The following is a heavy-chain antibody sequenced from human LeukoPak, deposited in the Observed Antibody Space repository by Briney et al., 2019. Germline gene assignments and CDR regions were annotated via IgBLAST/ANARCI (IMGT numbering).Heavy chain of an antibody. J-gene: IGHJ6*03. Sequence: SETLSLTCNVSGGSISGYHWSWVRQPPGKGLEWLGYIYYSGSSNYNPSLKSRVTISVDTSKNQFSLKLSSVTAADTAVYYCARVPRSYYYYYYMDVWGKGTTVTVSS. CDR1: GGSISGYH. V-gene: IGHV4-59*01. CDR2: IYYSGSS. CDR3: ARVPRSYYYYYYMDV.